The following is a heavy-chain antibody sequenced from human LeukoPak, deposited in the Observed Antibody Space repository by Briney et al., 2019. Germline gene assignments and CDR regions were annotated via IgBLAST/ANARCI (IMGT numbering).Heavy chain of an antibody. V-gene: IGHV3-30-3*01. CDR1: GFTFSSYA. CDR3: AREYSSSWDDAFDI. D-gene: IGHD6-13*01. J-gene: IGHJ3*02. CDR2: ISYDGSNK. Sequence: GRSLRLSCAASGFTFSSYAMHWVRQAPGKGLEWVAVISYDGSNKYYADSVKGRFTIPRDNSKNTLYLQMNSLRAEDTAVYYCAREYSSSWDDAFDIWGQGTMVTVSS.